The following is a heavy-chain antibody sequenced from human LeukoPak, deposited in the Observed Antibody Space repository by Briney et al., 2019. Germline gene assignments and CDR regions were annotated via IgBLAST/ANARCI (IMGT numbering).Heavy chain of an antibody. Sequence: VASVKVSCKASGYTFTGYYMHWVRQAPGQGLEWMGWINPNSGGTNYAQKFQGGVTMTRDTSISTAYMELSRLRSDDTAVYYCARVYCGGDCYSYFDYWGQGTLVTVSS. D-gene: IGHD2-21*02. CDR1: GYTFTGYY. CDR2: INPNSGGT. J-gene: IGHJ4*02. V-gene: IGHV1-2*02. CDR3: ARVYCGGDCYSYFDY.